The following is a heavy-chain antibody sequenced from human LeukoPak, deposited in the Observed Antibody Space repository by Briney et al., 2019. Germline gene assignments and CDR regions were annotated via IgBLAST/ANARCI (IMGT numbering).Heavy chain of an antibody. D-gene: IGHD3-10*01. V-gene: IGHV3-23*01. J-gene: IGHJ4*02. CDR2: ISGSGGST. CDR3: AKDTLRLYYYGSGSYLFDY. Sequence: PGGSLRLSCAASGFTFSSYAMSWVRQAPGKGLEWVSAISGSGGSTYYADSVKGRFTISRDNSKNTLYLQMNSLRAEDTAVYYCAKDTLRLYYYGSGSYLFDYWGQGTLVTVSS. CDR1: GFTFSSYA.